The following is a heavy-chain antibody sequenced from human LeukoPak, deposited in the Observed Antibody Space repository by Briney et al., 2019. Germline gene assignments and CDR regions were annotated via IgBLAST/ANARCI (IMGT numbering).Heavy chain of an antibody. CDR3: ARDRGTAMVGEGYYFDY. J-gene: IGHJ4*02. D-gene: IGHD3-10*02. CDR2: IYHSGST. Sequence: SETLSLTCAVSGGSISSSHWWSWVRQPPGKGLEWIGEIYHSGSTNYNPSLKSRVTISVDKSKNQFSLKLSSVTAADTAVYYCARDRGTAMVGEGYYFDYWGQGTLVTVSS. CDR1: GGSISSSHW. V-gene: IGHV4-4*02.